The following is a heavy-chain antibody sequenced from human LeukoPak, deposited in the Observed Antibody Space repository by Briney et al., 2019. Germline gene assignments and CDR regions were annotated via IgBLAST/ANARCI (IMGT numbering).Heavy chain of an antibody. J-gene: IGHJ4*02. V-gene: IGHV3-53*01. Sequence: GGSLRLSCSVSGFTVSSNHMSWVPQAPGKGLERVSVIYSGGRTYYAASVQGRFNNSRDNSKNTLYLQMNSLRAEDTAVYYCARFPVVGATALYYFDYWGQGTLVTVSS. CDR3: ARFPVVGATALYYFDY. CDR2: IYSGGRT. D-gene: IGHD1-26*01. CDR1: GFTVSSNH.